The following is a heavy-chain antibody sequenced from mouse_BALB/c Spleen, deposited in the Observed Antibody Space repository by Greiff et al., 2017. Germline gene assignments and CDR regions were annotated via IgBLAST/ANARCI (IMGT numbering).Heavy chain of an antibody. CDR1: GYSITSGYS. V-gene: IGHV3-1*02. CDR2: IHYSGST. CDR3: ASRGPRYYFDY. Sequence: EVQLVESGPDLVKPSQSLSLTCTVTGYSITSGYSWHWIRQFPGNKLEWMGYIHYSGSTNYNPSLKSRISITRDTSKNQFFLQLNSVTNEDTATYYCASRGPRYYFDYWGHGTTLTGSS. D-gene: IGHD2-10*02. J-gene: IGHJ2*01.